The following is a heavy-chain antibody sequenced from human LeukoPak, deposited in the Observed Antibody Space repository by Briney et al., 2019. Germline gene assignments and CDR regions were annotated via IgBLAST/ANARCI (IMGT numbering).Heavy chain of an antibody. J-gene: IGHJ3*02. V-gene: IGHV1-2*02. CDR2: INPNSGGT. D-gene: IGHD5-12*01. CDR3: ARAGGYSGYDNDVFDI. Sequence: ASVKVSCKASGYTFTGYYMHWVRQAPGQGLEWVGWINPNSGGTNYAQKFQGRVTMTRDTSISTAYMELSRLRSDDTAVYYCARAGGYSGYDNDVFDIWGQGTMVTVSS. CDR1: GYTFTGYY.